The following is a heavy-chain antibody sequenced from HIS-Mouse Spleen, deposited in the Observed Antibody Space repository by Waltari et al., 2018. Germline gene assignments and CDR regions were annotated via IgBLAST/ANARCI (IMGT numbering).Heavy chain of an antibody. CDR3: AREIPYSSSWYDWYFDL. Sequence: QLQLQESGPGLVKPSETLSLTCTVSGGSISSSSYYWGWIRQPPGKGLEWIWSIYYSGSTYYHPSLKRRVTISVDTSKNQFSLKLSSVTAADTAVYYCAREIPYSSSWYDWYFDLWGRGTLVTVSS. J-gene: IGHJ2*01. CDR2: IYYSGST. V-gene: IGHV4-39*07. D-gene: IGHD6-13*01. CDR1: GGSISSSSYY.